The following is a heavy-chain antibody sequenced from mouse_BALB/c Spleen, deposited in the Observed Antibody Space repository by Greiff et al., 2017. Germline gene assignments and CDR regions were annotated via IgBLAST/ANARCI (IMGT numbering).Heavy chain of an antibody. CDR1: GFTFSSYA. D-gene: IGHD3-2*01. V-gene: IGHV5-9-4*01. Sequence: EVKLVESGGGLVKPGGSLKLSCAASGFTFSSYAMSWVRQSPEKRLEWVAEISSGGSYTYYPDTVTGRFTISRDNAKNTLYLEMSSLRSEDTAMYYCAREGRQLGAFAYWGQGTLVTVSA. CDR2: ISSGGSYT. J-gene: IGHJ3*01. CDR3: AREGRQLGAFAY.